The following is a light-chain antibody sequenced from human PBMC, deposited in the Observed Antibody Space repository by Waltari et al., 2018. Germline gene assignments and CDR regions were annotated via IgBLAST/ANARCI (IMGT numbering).Light chain of an antibody. CDR1: QSLLHSNGYNY. V-gene: IGKV2-28*01. Sequence: DIVMTQSPLSLPVTPGEPASISCRSSQSLLHSNGYNYLDWYLQKPGQSPQLLIYLGSNRASGVPDMFSGSGSGTDFTLKISRVEAEDVGVYYCMQALQGTFGQGTKLEIK. J-gene: IGKJ2*02. CDR3: MQALQGT. CDR2: LGS.